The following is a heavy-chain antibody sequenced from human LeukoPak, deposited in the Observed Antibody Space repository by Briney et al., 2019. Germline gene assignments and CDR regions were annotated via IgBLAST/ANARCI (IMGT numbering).Heavy chain of an antibody. CDR2: IRSSSSTI. CDR3: AREHAVDYYFDY. V-gene: IGHV3-48*01. CDR1: GFTFSSYS. Sequence: GGSLRLSCAASGFTFSSYSMNWVRQAPGKGLEWVSYIRSSSSTIYYADSVKGRFTISRDNAKNSLYLQMNSLRAEDTAVYYCAREHAVDYYFDYWGQGTLVTVSS. J-gene: IGHJ4*02. D-gene: IGHD2-2*01.